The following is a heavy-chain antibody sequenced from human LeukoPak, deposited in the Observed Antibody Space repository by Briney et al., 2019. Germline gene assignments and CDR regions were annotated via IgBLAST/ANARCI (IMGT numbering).Heavy chain of an antibody. CDR2: ISWNSGSI. J-gene: IGHJ6*02. V-gene: IGHV3-9*01. Sequence: PGRSLRLSCAASGFTFDDYAMHWVRQAPGKGLEWVSGISWNSGSIGYADSVKGRFTISRDDSKNTLYLQMNSLRAEDTAVYYCARGLWGWSPRVDYYYGMDVWGQGTTVTVSS. D-gene: IGHD4/OR15-4a*01. CDR1: GFTFDDYA. CDR3: ARGLWGWSPRVDYYYGMDV.